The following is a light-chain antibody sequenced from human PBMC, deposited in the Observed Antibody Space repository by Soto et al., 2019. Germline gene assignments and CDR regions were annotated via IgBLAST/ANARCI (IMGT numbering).Light chain of an antibody. V-gene: IGLV2-14*01. CDR2: GVS. CDR1: SSDVGGYNY. CDR3: SSYTTADHYV. J-gene: IGLJ1*01. Sequence: HSVLTQPASVSGSPGQSITISCTGTSSDVGGYNYVSWYQHHPGKAPKLIISGVSNRPSGVSNRFSGSKSDNTASLTISGLQAEDDADYYCSSYTTADHYVFGTGTKLTVL.